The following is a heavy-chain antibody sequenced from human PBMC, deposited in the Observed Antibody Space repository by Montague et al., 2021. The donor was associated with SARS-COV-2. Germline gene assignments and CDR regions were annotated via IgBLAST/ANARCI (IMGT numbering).Heavy chain of an antibody. J-gene: IGHJ6*03. Sequence: SETLSLTCAVHGGSFSGYYWNWIRQPPGKGLEWIGEINHGGNTNYNPSLKNRLTISVDTSKNQFSLKLTSVAATDTAVYYCARLRDGAVPSPRLGIGPYFTYYYMDVWGKGTPVTVSS. CDR1: GGSFSGYY. CDR2: INHGGNT. V-gene: IGHV4-34*01. D-gene: IGHD2/OR15-2a*01. CDR3: ARLRDGAVPSPRLGIGPYFTYYYMDV.